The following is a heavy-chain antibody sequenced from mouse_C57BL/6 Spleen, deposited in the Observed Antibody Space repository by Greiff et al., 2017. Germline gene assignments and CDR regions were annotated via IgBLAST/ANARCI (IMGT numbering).Heavy chain of an antibody. CDR1: GYAFSSYW. CDR3: ARDYYGSPFDY. V-gene: IGHV1-80*01. J-gene: IGHJ2*01. CDR2: IYPGDGDT. Sequence: VQLQQSGAELVKPGASVKISCKASGYAFSSYWMNWVKQRPGKGLEWIGQIYPGDGDTNYNGKFKGKATLTADKSSSTDYMLLSSLTSEDSAVYFCARDYYGSPFDYWGQGTTLTVSS. D-gene: IGHD1-1*01.